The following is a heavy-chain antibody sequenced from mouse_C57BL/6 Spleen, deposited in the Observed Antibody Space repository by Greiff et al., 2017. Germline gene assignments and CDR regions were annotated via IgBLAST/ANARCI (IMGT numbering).Heavy chain of an antibody. Sequence: VQLQQPGAELVKPGASVTMSCKASGYTFTSYWITWVKQRPGQGLEWIGDIYPGSGSTNYNEKFKSKATLTVDTSSSTAYMQLSSLTSEDSAVYYCARRLLRYLAFAYWGQGTLVTVSA. CDR2: IYPGSGST. D-gene: IGHD1-1*01. CDR1: GYTFTSYW. CDR3: ARRLLRYLAFAY. J-gene: IGHJ3*01. V-gene: IGHV1-55*01.